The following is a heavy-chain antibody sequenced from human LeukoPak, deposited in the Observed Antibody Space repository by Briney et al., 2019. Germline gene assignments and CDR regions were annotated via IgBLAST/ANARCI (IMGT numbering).Heavy chain of an antibody. Sequence: AAVKVYCKTSGYTFTDYYIHWVRQAPGQRLEWMGRINPRSGGINYAQKFQGRVTMTRDTAISTAYMDLSGLRSDDTAVYYCAREAGGSDTYYLDYWGQGVLVTVSS. J-gene: IGHJ4*02. V-gene: IGHV1-2*06. CDR2: INPRSGGI. D-gene: IGHD1-26*01. CDR1: GYTFTDYY. CDR3: AREAGGSDTYYLDY.